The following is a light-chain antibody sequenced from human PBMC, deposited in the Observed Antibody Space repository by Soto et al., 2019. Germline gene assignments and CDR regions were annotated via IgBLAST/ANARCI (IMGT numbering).Light chain of an antibody. J-gene: IGKJ2*01. V-gene: IGKV3-11*01. CDR2: DAS. CDR1: QNVSSY. CDR3: QQRSNWPHT. Sequence: EIVLTQSPATLSLSPGERATLSCRARQNVSSYLAWYQQKPGQAPRLLIYDASNRATGIPARFSGSGSGTDFTLTISILEPEDFAVYYCQQRSNWPHTFGQGTKLEIK.